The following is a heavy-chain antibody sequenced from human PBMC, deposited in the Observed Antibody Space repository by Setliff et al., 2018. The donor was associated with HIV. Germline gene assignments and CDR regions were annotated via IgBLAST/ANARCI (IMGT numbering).Heavy chain of an antibody. J-gene: IGHJ4*02. CDR1: GFTFSSYE. Sequence: GSLRLSCAASGFTFSSYEMNWVRQAPGKGLEWVSYISNSGTSIYYAESVKGRFTISRDTAKKSLYLQMNSLRAEDTAVYYCARGEPTILVVPAAFFDYWGQGTLVTVSS. V-gene: IGHV3-48*03. D-gene: IGHD2-2*01. CDR3: ARGEPTILVVPAAFFDY. CDR2: ISNSGTSI.